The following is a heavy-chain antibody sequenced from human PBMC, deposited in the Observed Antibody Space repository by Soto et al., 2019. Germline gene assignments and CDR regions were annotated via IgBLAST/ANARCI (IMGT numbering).Heavy chain of an antibody. CDR3: ARAYGDYVFDY. CDR2: IYHSGSA. D-gene: IGHD4-17*01. J-gene: IGHJ4*02. V-gene: IGHV4-4*02. Sequence: SETLSLTCLVSGDSIKTNYWWAWVRQPPGQGLEWIGEIYHSGSAIYTPSLKSRVTISVDTSKNQFSLKLSSVTAADTAVYYCARAYGDYVFDYWGQGTLVTVS. CDR1: GDSIKTNYW.